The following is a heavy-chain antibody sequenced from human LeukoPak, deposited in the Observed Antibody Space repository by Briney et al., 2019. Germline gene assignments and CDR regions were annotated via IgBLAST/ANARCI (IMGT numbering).Heavy chain of an antibody. J-gene: IGHJ3*02. CDR3: ARSMGLLWFGELFRGGAFDI. Sequence: GGSLRLSCAASGFTFSSYEMNWVRQAPGKGLEWVSYISSSGSTIYYADSVKGRLTISRDNATSSLYLQMNSLRAEDTAVYYCARSMGLLWFGELFRGGAFDIWGQGTMVTVSS. V-gene: IGHV3-48*03. D-gene: IGHD3-10*01. CDR2: ISSSGSTI. CDR1: GFTFSSYE.